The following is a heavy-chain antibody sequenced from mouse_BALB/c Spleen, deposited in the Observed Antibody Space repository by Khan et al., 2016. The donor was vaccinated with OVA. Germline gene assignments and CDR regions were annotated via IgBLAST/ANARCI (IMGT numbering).Heavy chain of an antibody. CDR3: TRSDGYYGYFDV. CDR2: IDPETGGT. D-gene: IGHD2-3*01. CDR1: GYTFTDYE. Sequence: QVQLQQSGAELVRPGASVTLSCKASGYTFTDYEMHWVKQTPVHGLEWIGAIDPETGGTAYNQKFKGKATLTADKSSSTAYMELRSLTSEDSAVYYCTRSDGYYGYFDVGGAGTTVTVSS. V-gene: IGHV1-15*01. J-gene: IGHJ1*01.